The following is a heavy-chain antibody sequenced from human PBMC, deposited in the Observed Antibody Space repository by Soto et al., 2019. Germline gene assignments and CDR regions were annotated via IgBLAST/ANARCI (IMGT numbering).Heavy chain of an antibody. D-gene: IGHD6-19*01. CDR1: GFSLSSPAVG. CDR2: IYWDDDK. Sequence: QITLKESGPTLVKPTQTLTLTCTFSGFSLSSPAVGVNWIRQPPGKALEWLALIYWDDDKQYSPSLRSRLTTTQDTSKTQVVLTMTNVDPVDTATYYCAHGSGWLSDYWGHGTLVTVSS. J-gene: IGHJ4*01. CDR3: AHGSGWLSDY. V-gene: IGHV2-5*02.